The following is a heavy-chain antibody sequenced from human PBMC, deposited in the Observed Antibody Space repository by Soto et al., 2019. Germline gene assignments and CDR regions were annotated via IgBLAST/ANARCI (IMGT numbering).Heavy chain of an antibody. CDR3: ARAESLYYDFWSGYGLGWFGP. D-gene: IGHD3-3*01. V-gene: IGHV4-30-4*08. CDR1: GTSVGGGGC. J-gene: IGHJ5*02. CDR2: IYYSGST. Sequence: GTSVGGGGCRIRIRKPPGKGLEWIGYIYYSGSTYYNPSLKSRVTISVDTSKNQFSLKLSSVTAADTAVYYCARAESLYYDFWSGYGLGWFGPWGQGTLVTVSS.